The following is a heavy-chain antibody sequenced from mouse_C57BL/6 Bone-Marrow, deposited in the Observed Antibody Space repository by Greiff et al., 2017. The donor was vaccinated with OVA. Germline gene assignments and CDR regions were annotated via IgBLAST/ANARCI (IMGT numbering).Heavy chain of an antibody. CDR1: GYTFTSYW. CDR2: IDPSDSYT. V-gene: IGHV1-69*01. J-gene: IGHJ2*01. D-gene: IGHD1-1*01. Sequence: QQSCKASGYTFTSYWMHWVKQRPGQGLEWIGEIDPSDSYTNYNQKFKGKSTLTVDKSSSTAYMQLSSLTSEDSAVYYCARANYYGGDYFDYWGQGTTLTVSS. CDR3: ARANYYGGDYFDY.